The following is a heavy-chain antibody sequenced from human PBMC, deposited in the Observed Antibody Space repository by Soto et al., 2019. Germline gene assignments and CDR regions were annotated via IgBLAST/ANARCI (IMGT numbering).Heavy chain of an antibody. CDR1: GGSITSSSYY. CDR3: ASPAGADYTFDY. Sequence: QLQLQESGPGLVKPSETLSLTCAVSGGSITSSSYYWGWIRQAPGRGLEWIGTIYYRGSTYYNPSLESRLTISADTSKNQLSLNLRSVTAADTAVYYCASPAGADYTFDYWGQGILVTVSS. V-gene: IGHV4-39*01. J-gene: IGHJ4*02. D-gene: IGHD4-4*01. CDR2: IYYRGST.